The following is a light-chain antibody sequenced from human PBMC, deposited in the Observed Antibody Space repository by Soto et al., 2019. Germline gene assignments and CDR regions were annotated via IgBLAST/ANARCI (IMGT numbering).Light chain of an antibody. V-gene: IGKV2-30*02. J-gene: IGKJ4*01. CDR2: KVS. CDR1: QSLVHSDGNTY. CDR3: MQGTHWLT. Sequence: DIVMTQSPLSLPVTLGQPASISCRSSQSLVHSDGNTYLNWFQQRPGQSPRRLIYKVSNRDSGVPDRFSGSGSGTDFTLKISRVEAGDVGVYYCMQGTHWLTFGGGTKVEIK.